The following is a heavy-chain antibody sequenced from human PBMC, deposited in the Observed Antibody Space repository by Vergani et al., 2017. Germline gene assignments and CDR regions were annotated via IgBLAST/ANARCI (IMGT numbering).Heavy chain of an antibody. CDR2: ISSSGSTI. CDR1: GFTFSDYY. D-gene: IGHD3-3*01. CDR3: AREVAIITMFGQERPLRFDY. Sequence: QVQLVESGGGLVTPGGSLRLSCAASGFTFSDYYMSWIRQAPGKGLEWVSYISSSGSTIYYAGSVKGRFTISRDNDKNSLHLQMNSLRAEDTAVYYCAREVAIITMFGQERPLRFDYWGQGTLVTVSS. V-gene: IGHV3-11*01. J-gene: IGHJ4*02.